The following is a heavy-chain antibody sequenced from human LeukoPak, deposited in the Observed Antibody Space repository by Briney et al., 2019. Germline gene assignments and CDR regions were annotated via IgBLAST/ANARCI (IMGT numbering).Heavy chain of an antibody. V-gene: IGHV4-34*01. J-gene: IGHJ5*02. CDR3: ARGISTRAIFYGDPPHNWFDP. CDR2: INHSGST. Sequence: SETLSLTCAVYGGSFSGYYWSWIRQPPGKGLEWIGEINHSGSTNYNPSLKSRVTISVDTSKNQFSLKLSSVTAADTAVYYCARGISTRAIFYGDPPHNWFDPWGQGTLVTVSS. D-gene: IGHD4-17*01. CDR1: GGSFSGYY.